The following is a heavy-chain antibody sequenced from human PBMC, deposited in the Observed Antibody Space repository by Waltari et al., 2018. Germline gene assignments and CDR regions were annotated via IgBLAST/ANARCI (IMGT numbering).Heavy chain of an antibody. CDR3: ARDGYCSGGSCFPAYYYGMDV. V-gene: IGHV1-3*01. CDR1: GYTFTSYA. CDR2: INAGNGNT. D-gene: IGHD2-15*01. Sequence: QVQLVQSGAEVKKPGASVKVSCKASGYTFTSYAMHWVRQAPGQRLEWMGWINAGNGNTKYSQKFQGRVTITSDTSASTAYMELSSLRSEDTAVYYCARDGYCSGGSCFPAYYYGMDVWGQGTTVTVSS. J-gene: IGHJ6*02.